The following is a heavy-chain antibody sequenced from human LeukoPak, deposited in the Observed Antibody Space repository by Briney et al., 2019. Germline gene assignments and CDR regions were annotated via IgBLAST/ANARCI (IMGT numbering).Heavy chain of an antibody. J-gene: IGHJ4*02. CDR3: AKSHSSGWYGPDY. CDR2: ILYDGSNK. CDR1: GFTFSSYG. V-gene: IGHV3-30*18. D-gene: IGHD6-19*01. Sequence: PGGSLRLSCAASGFTFSSYGIHWVRQAPGKGLEWVAVILYDGSNKYYADSVKGRFTISRDNSKNTLYLQMNSLRAEDTAVYYCAKSHSSGWYGPDYWGQRTLVTVSS.